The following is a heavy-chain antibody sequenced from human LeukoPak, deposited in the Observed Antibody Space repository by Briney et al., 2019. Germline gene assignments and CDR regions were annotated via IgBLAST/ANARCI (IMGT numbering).Heavy chain of an antibody. J-gene: IGHJ5*02. CDR1: GYTFTSYD. CDR2: MNPNSGNT. D-gene: IGHD4-23*01. Sequence: ASVKVSCKASGYTFTSYDINWVRQATGQGLEWMGWMNPNSGNTGYAQEFQGRVTMTRNTSISTAYMELSSLRSEDTAVYYCARGQLSYGGNWFDPWGQGTLVTVSS. CDR3: ARGQLSYGGNWFDP. V-gene: IGHV1-8*01.